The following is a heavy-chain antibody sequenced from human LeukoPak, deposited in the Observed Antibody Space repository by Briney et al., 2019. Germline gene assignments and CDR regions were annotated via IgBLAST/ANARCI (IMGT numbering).Heavy chain of an antibody. V-gene: IGHV3-7*03. CDR2: IKQDGSEK. CDR1: GFTFSSYW. J-gene: IGHJ6*04. CDR3: ARYPPWGSSWLRTRLMGDYYGMDV. D-gene: IGHD6-13*01. Sequence: GGSLRLSCAASGFTFSSYWMSWVRQAPGKGLEWVANIKQDGSEKYCVHSVKGRFTISRDNAKNSLYLQMNRLRAEDTAVYYCARYPPWGSSWLRTRLMGDYYGMDVWGKGTTVTVSS.